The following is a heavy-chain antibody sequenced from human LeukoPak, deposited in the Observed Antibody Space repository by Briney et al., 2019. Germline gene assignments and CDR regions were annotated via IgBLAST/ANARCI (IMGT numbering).Heavy chain of an antibody. CDR3: ARDFRKMDVGSGWQTYYFDY. CDR1: GGSFSGYY. CDR2: INHSGST. D-gene: IGHD6-19*01. V-gene: IGHV4-34*01. J-gene: IGHJ4*02. Sequence: PSETLSLTCAVYGGSFSGYYWSWIRQPPGKGLEWIGEINHSGSTNYNPSLKSRVTISVDTSKNQFSLQLNSVTPEDTAVYYCARDFRKMDVGSGWQTYYFDYWGQGTLVTVSS.